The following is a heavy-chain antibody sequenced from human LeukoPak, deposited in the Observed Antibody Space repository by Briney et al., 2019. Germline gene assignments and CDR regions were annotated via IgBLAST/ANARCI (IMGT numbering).Heavy chain of an antibody. CDR2: INDSGRI. J-gene: IGHJ6*03. D-gene: IGHD1-7*01. CDR3: ARRWNYGIHYHIDV. V-gene: IGHV4-34*01. CDR1: GGSFNNYY. Sequence: PSETLSLTCAVYGGSFNNYYWNWIRQAPGKGLEWIGEINDSGRIIYNPSLKSRVTISVETSKNQFSLRLSSVTAADTGIYYCARRWNYGIHYHIDVWGEGTTVTVSS.